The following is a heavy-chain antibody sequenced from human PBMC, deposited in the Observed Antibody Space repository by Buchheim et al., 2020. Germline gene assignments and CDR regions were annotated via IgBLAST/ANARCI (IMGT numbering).Heavy chain of an antibody. CDR3: ARTRITIFGVVDYYYGMDV. Sequence: EVQLVESGGGLVQPGGSLRLSCAASGFTVSSNYMSWVRQAPGKGLEWVSVIYSGGSTYYADSGKGSFTISRDNSKNTLYLQMNSLRAEDTAVYYCARTRITIFGVVDYYYGMDVWGQGTT. J-gene: IGHJ6*02. CDR1: GFTVSSNY. D-gene: IGHD3-3*01. V-gene: IGHV3-66*01. CDR2: IYSGGST.